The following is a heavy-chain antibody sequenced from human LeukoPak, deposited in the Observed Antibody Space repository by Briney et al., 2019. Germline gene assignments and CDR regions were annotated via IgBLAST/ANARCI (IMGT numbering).Heavy chain of an antibody. J-gene: IGHJ4*02. CDR1: GFTFSSHW. V-gene: IGHV3-7*03. Sequence: QPGGSLGLSCAASGFTFSSHWMSWVRQAPGKGLEWVANINQDGSEKHYVGSVKGRFTISRDNAKNSLYLQMSSLRAEDTAVYYCAKPLPSQIMVRGVIPYFDYWGQGTLVTVSS. CDR2: INQDGSEK. CDR3: AKPLPSQIMVRGVIPYFDY. D-gene: IGHD3-10*01.